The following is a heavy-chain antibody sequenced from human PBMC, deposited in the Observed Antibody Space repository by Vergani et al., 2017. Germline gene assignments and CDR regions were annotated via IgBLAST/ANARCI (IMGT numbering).Heavy chain of an antibody. CDR3: ARGAGYCSSTSCPSTLRHYYYYIDV. Sequence: QVQLVESGGGVVQPGRSLRLSCAASGFTFSSYGLHWVRQAPGKGFEWVAVMWYDGSNKYYADYVKGRFTISRDSSKNTLYLQMNGLRAEDTAVYYCARGAGYCSSTSCPSTLRHYYYYIDVWGKGTTVTVSS. V-gene: IGHV3-33*01. J-gene: IGHJ6*03. CDR2: MWYDGSNK. D-gene: IGHD2-2*01. CDR1: GFTFSSYG.